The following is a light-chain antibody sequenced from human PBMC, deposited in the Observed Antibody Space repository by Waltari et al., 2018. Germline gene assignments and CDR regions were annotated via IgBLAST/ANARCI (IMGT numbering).Light chain of an antibody. CDR3: AAWDDSLSGLYV. CDR2: RNN. J-gene: IGLJ1*01. Sequence: QSVLTQPPSASGTPGQRVTISCSGSSSNIEMNYVYWFQRLPGTAPRLLSYRNNQRPSGVPDRFSGSKSGTSASLAISGLRSDDEADYYCAAWDDSLSGLYVFGTGTKVTVL. V-gene: IGLV1-47*01. CDR1: SSNIEMNY.